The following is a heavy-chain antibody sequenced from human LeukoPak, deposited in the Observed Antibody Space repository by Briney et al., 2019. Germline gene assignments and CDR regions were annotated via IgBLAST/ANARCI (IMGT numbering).Heavy chain of an antibody. D-gene: IGHD6-13*01. V-gene: IGHV1-2*04. CDR2: INPNSGGT. CDR3: ARAAAGTIFAFDI. Sequence: ASVTVSCKASGYTFTGYYMHWVRQAPGQGLEWMGWINPNSGGTNYAQKFQGWVTMTRDTSISTAYMELSRLRSDDTAVYYCARAAAGTIFAFDIWGQGTMVTVSS. CDR1: GYTFTGYY. J-gene: IGHJ3*02.